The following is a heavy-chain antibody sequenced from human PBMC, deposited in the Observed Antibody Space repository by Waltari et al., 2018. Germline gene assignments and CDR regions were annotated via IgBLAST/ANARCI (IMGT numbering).Heavy chain of an antibody. V-gene: IGHV3-23*01. Sequence: EVQLLESGGGLVQPGGSLRLSCAASGFTFSSYAMSGVRQAPGKGLGWVSAMSGSGGSTSYADSVKGRFTISRDNSKNTLYLQMNSLRAEDTAVYYCAKSPRGAFDYWGQGTLVTVSS. CDR1: GFTFSSYA. CDR2: MSGSGGST. D-gene: IGHD3-10*01. J-gene: IGHJ4*02. CDR3: AKSPRGAFDY.